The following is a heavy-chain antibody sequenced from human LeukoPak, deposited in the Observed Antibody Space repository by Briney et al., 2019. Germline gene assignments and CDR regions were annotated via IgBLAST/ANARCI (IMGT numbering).Heavy chain of an antibody. CDR1: GFTFSSYA. J-gene: IGHJ5*02. V-gene: IGHV3-23*01. D-gene: IGHD3-3*01. CDR2: ISGSGGST. Sequence: GGSLRLSCAASGFTFSSYAMSWVRQAPGKGLEWVSAISGSGGSTYYADSVKGRFTISRDNSKNTLYLQTNSLRAEDTAVYYCAKDSGVYDFWSGYYEDWFDPWGQGTLVTVSS. CDR3: AKDSGVYDFWSGYYEDWFDP.